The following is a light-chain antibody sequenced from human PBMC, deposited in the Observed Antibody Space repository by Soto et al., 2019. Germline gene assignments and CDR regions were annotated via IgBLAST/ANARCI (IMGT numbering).Light chain of an antibody. J-gene: IGKJ4*01. CDR2: GAS. CDR1: QSISTY. Sequence: DIQMTQSPSSLSASIGDIITITCRASQSISTYLNWYQQKPGKAPKLLIYGASTLQNGVPSRFSGSGSATDYTLTISGLQPEDFATYYCQQSFITPPLTCGGGPKVEMK. CDR3: QQSFITPPLT. V-gene: IGKV1-39*01.